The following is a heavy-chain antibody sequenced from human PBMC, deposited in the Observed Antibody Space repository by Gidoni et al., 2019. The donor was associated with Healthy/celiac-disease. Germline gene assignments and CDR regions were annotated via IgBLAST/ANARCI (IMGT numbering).Heavy chain of an antibody. D-gene: IGHD6-13*01. V-gene: IGHV3-11*05. J-gene: IGHJ6*02. Sequence: QVQLVESGGGLVKPGGSLRLSCAASGFTFSDYYMSWIRQAPGKGLEWVSYISSSSSYTNYADSVKGRFTISRDNAKNSLYLQMNSLRAEDTAVYYCARDQAIAAAGIGPMDVWGQGTTVTVSS. CDR3: ARDQAIAAAGIGPMDV. CDR1: GFTFSDYY. CDR2: ISSSSSYT.